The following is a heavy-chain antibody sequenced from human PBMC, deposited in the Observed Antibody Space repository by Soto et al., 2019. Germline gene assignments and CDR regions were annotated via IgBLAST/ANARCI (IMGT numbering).Heavy chain of an antibody. CDR2: IYYSGST. D-gene: IGHD4-17*01. CDR1: GGYISSYY. Sequence: SETLSLTCTVSGGYISSYYWSWIRQPPGKGLEWIGYIYYSGSTNYNPSLKSRVTISVDTSKNQFSLKLSSVTAADTAVYYCARDYGDYFDYWGQGTLVTVSS. V-gene: IGHV4-59*01. CDR3: ARDYGDYFDY. J-gene: IGHJ4*02.